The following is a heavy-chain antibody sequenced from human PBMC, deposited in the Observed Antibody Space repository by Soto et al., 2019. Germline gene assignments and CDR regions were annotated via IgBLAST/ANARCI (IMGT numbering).Heavy chain of an antibody. CDR3: AAANYGGPAFKY. CDR2: ISSSSFTI. V-gene: IGHV3-48*02. CDR1: GFTFNTYS. Sequence: EVQLVESGGGLVQPGGSLRLSCAASGFTFNTYSMNWVRQAPGKGLECVSYISSSSFTIYYADSVKGRFTISRDNAQNSLFLQINSLRDEDTAVYYCAAANYGGPAFKYWGQGTLVTVSS. D-gene: IGHD2-21*01. J-gene: IGHJ4*02.